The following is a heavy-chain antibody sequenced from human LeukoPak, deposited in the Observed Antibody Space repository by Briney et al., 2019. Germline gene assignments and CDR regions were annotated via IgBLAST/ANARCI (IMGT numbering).Heavy chain of an antibody. V-gene: IGHV1-2*02. J-gene: IGHJ4*02. Sequence: GASVKVSCKASGYTFTGYYIHWVRQAPGQGLEWMGWINPKSGGTNSAQRFQGRVTMTRDTSISTVYMELSRLRSDDTAVYYCARTSYDRGGYYYFDYWGQGTLVTVSP. CDR2: INPKSGGT. CDR1: GYTFTGYY. CDR3: ARTSYDRGGYYYFDY. D-gene: IGHD3-22*01.